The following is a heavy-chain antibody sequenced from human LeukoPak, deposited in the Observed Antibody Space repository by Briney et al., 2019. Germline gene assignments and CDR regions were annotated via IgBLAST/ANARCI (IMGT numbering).Heavy chain of an antibody. V-gene: IGHV4-39*01. CDR2: IYSGGMT. CDR1: GGSISSGDYY. J-gene: IGHJ4*02. D-gene: IGHD1-14*01. CDR3: ARQCDHPTAYFDS. Sequence: SETLSLTCTVTGGSISSGDYYWSWIRQPPGKGLEWIASIYSGGMTFYNPSLKSRLTISADTSRNHFSLRLTSVTAADTALYFCARQCDHPTAYFDSWGQGSLVSVSS.